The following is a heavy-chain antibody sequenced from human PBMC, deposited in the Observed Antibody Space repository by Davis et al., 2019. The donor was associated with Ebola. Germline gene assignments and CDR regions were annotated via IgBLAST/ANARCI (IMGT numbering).Heavy chain of an antibody. J-gene: IGHJ4*02. CDR1: AFTFSSYA. CDR2: IIVGDGGT. CDR3: AKSPSGWYDY. V-gene: IGHV3-23*01. D-gene: IGHD6-19*01. Sequence: RGSLSLSCAASAFTFSSYAMSWVRQAPGKGLEWVPTIIVGDGGTFYADSVKGRFTISSDNSKNTVFLQMSSLRAEDTAVYYCAKSPSGWYDYWGQGTLVTVSS.